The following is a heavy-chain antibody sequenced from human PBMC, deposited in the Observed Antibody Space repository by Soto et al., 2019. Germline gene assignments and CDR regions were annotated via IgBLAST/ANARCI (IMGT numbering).Heavy chain of an antibody. CDR3: ARDISYVSGGQLQYGMDV. J-gene: IGHJ3*01. CDR2: MSGSGSSE. Sequence: GALRLSCSASGFTFSGHYMAWIRQAPGKGLEIVAHMSGSGSSEDYGDSVKGRFSIFRENSKKLLFLKMFFLRDEETDVHYPARDISYVSGGQLQYGMDVFGQG. V-gene: IGHV3-11*01. CDR1: GFTFSGHY. D-gene: IGHD3-16*01.